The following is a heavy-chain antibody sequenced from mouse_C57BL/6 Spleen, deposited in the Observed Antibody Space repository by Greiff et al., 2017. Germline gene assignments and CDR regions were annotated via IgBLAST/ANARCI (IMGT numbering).Heavy chain of an antibody. CDR3: ARLYGSSLYAMDY. D-gene: IGHD1-1*01. V-gene: IGHV1-81*01. CDR2: IYPRSGNT. J-gene: IGHJ4*01. Sequence: VKLQESGAELARPGASVKLSCKASGYTFTSYGISWVKQRTGQGLEWIGEIYPRSGNTYYNEKFKGKATLTADKSPSTASMELRSLTSEYSAVYFCARLYGSSLYAMDYWGQGTSVTVSS. CDR1: GYTFTSYG.